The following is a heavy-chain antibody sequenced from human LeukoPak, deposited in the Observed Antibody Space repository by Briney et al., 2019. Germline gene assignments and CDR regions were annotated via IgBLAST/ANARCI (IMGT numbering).Heavy chain of an antibody. CDR3: ARHVRDSSGRAADY. D-gene: IGHD6-19*01. CDR2: IYYSGST. CDR1: GGSISSSSYY. Sequence: SETLSLTCTVSGGSISSSSYYWGWIRQPPGKGLEWIGSIYYSGSTYYNPSLKRRVTLSVDTSKNQFSLKLSSVTAADTAVYYCARHVRDSSGRAADYWGQGTLVTVSS. V-gene: IGHV4-39*01. J-gene: IGHJ4*02.